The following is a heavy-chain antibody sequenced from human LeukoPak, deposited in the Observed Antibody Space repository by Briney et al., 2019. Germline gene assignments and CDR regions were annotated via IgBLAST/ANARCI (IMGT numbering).Heavy chain of an antibody. CDR1: GGSISSGGYS. CDR2: IYHSGST. V-gene: IGHV4-30-2*01. D-gene: IGHD3-22*01. CDR3: ARVTTGDYYDSSGIYYFDY. J-gene: IGHJ4*02. Sequence: SQTLSLTCAVSGGSISSGGYSWSWIRQPPGKGLEWIGYIYHSGSTYYNPSLKSRVTISVDRSKNQFSLKLGSVTAADTAVYYCARVTTGDYYDSSGIYYFDYWGQGTLVTVSS.